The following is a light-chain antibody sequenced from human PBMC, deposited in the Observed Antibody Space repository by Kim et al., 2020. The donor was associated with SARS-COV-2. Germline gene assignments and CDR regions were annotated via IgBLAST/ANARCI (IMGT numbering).Light chain of an antibody. CDR1: QSISSW. Sequence: DIVMTQSPSTLSSSVGDRVTISCWASQSISSWLAWYQQKPGNAPKLLLYKASTCESGIPSRFSGSGSGTEFTLTISPLQPDDFATYSCQHYHSPPYTFGQGTKLEI. CDR3: QHYHSPPYT. J-gene: IGKJ2*01. CDR2: KAS. V-gene: IGKV1-5*03.